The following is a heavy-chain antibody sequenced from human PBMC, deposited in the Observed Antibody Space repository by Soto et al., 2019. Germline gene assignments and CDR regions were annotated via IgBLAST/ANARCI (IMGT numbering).Heavy chain of an antibody. CDR3: ARDWVRRGYSYGYAGY. Sequence: GESLKISCAASGFTFDDYGMTWVRQAPGKGLEWVSGINWNGGGTGYVDSVKGRFTISRDNAKNSLYLQMNSLRAEDTALYYCARDWVRRGYSYGYAGYWGQGTLVTVSS. J-gene: IGHJ4*02. CDR1: GFTFDDYG. D-gene: IGHD5-18*01. CDR2: INWNGGGT. V-gene: IGHV3-20*04.